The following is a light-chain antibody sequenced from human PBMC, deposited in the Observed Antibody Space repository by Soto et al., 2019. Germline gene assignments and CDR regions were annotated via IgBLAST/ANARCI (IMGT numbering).Light chain of an antibody. V-gene: IGKV3-20*01. CDR3: QQYGSSPLT. CDR1: QSVTSSY. CDR2: GAS. J-gene: IGKJ4*01. Sequence: EIVLTQSPGILSLSPGERATLSCRASQSVTSSYLAWYQQKRGQAPRLIIYGASIRAAGIPDRFSGSGSGTDFTLTISRLDPEDFAVYYCQQYGSSPLTFGGGTKVEIK.